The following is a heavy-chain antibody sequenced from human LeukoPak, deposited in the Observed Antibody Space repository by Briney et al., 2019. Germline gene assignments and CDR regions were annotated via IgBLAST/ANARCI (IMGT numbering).Heavy chain of an antibody. CDR3: ARDHDSDGDYVDY. V-gene: IGHV3-74*01. CDR1: GFTFSSYW. D-gene: IGHD3-16*01. Sequence: GGSLRLSCAASGFTFSSYWMHWVRQAPGKGLVWVSRINSDGSSTRYADSVKGRLTISRDNAKNTLYLQMNSLRAEDTAVYYCARDHDSDGDYVDYWGQGTLVTVSS. J-gene: IGHJ4*02. CDR2: INSDGSST.